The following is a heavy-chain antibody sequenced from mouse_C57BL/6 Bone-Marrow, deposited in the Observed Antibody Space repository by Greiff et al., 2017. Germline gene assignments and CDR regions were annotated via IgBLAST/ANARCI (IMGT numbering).Heavy chain of an antibody. J-gene: IGHJ1*03. CDR3: TTFYYDYDGPPYWYFDV. CDR1: GFNIKDDY. D-gene: IGHD2-4*01. Sequence: EVQVVESGAELVRPGASVKLSCTASGFNIKDDYMHWVKQRPEQGLEWIGWIDPENGDTEYASKFQGKATITADTSSNPAYLQLSSLTSEDTAVYYCTTFYYDYDGPPYWYFDVWGTGTTVTVSS. CDR2: IDPENGDT. V-gene: IGHV14-4*01.